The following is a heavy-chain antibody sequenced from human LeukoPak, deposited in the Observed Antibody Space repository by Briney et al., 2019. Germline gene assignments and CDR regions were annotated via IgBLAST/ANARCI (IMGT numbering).Heavy chain of an antibody. V-gene: IGHV1-2*02. D-gene: IGHD6-13*01. CDR3: ARAGSSWYVYFDY. CDR1: GYTFTGYY. Sequence: GASVTVSCMASGYTFTGYYMHWVRQAPGQGLEWMGWINPNSGGTNYAQKFQGRVTMTRDTSISTAYMELSRLRADDTAVYYCARAGSSWYVYFDYWGQGTLVTVSS. CDR2: INPNSGGT. J-gene: IGHJ4*02.